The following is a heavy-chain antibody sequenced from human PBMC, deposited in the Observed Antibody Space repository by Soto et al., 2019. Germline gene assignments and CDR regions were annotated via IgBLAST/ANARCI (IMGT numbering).Heavy chain of an antibody. D-gene: IGHD3-22*01. Sequence: SETLSLTCTVSGGSISSSSYYWGWIRQPPGKGLEWIGSIYYSGSTYYNPSLKSRVTISVDTSKSQFSLKLSSVTAADTAVYYCARRLYYDSSGFEGGGMDVWGQGTTVTVSS. V-gene: IGHV4-39*01. CDR1: GGSISSSSYY. CDR3: ARRLYYDSSGFEGGGMDV. CDR2: IYYSGST. J-gene: IGHJ6*02.